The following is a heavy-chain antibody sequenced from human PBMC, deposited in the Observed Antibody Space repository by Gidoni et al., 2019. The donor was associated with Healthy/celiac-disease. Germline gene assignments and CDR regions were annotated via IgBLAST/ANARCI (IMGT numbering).Heavy chain of an antibody. CDR1: GFTFSRYA. Sequence: EVQLLESGGGLVQPGGSLSLSCSASGFTFSRYAMSWVRQAPGKGLEGVSAISGSGCSTYYADSVKGRFTISRDNSKNTLYLQMNSLRAEDTAVYYCAKDGIAVAGANWFDPWGQGTLVTVSS. J-gene: IGHJ5*02. D-gene: IGHD6-19*01. CDR3: AKDGIAVAGANWFDP. V-gene: IGHV3-23*01. CDR2: ISGSGCST.